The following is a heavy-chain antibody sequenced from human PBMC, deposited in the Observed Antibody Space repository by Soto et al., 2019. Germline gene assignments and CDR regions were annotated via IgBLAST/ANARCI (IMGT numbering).Heavy chain of an antibody. CDR2: INPNSGGT. Sequence: GASVKVSCKASGYTFTGYYMHWVRQAPGQGLEWMGWINPNSGGTNYAQKFQGRVTITRDTSASTAYMELSSLRSEDTAVYYCARERAYYYDSSGSLSTDYWGQGTLVTVSS. CDR1: GYTFTGYY. J-gene: IGHJ4*02. D-gene: IGHD3-22*01. V-gene: IGHV1-2*02. CDR3: ARERAYYYDSSGSLSTDY.